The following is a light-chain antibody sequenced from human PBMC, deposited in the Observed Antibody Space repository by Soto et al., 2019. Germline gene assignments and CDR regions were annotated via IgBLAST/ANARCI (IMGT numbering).Light chain of an antibody. Sequence: QSVLTQPASVSGSPGQSITISCTGTSSDVGGYNYVSWYQQHPGKAPKLMIYDVSNRPSGVSNRFSGSKSANTASLSISGLQAEDEADYHCSSYTGSSTYVVFGGGTKLTVL. CDR3: SSYTGSSTYVV. CDR2: DVS. V-gene: IGLV2-14*01. J-gene: IGLJ2*01. CDR1: SSDVGGYNY.